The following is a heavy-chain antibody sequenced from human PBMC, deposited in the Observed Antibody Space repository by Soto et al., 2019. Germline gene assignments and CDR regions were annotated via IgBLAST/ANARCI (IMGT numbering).Heavy chain of an antibody. Sequence: PGGSLRLSCAASGFTFSSYAMSWVRQAPGKGLEWVSAISGSGGSTYYADSVKGRFTISRDNSKNTLYLQMNSPRAEDTAVYYCAKGGSYSPANWFDPWGQGTLVTVSS. CDR3: AKGGSYSPANWFDP. CDR2: ISGSGGST. D-gene: IGHD1-26*01. J-gene: IGHJ5*02. V-gene: IGHV3-23*01. CDR1: GFTFSSYA.